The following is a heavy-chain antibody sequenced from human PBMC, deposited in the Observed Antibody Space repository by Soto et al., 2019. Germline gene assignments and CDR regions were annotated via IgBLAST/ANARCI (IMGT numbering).Heavy chain of an antibody. CDR1: GFTFSSYA. D-gene: IGHD3-3*01. CDR2: ISGSGGST. CDR3: AKDHSTIFGVATTAGMDV. Sequence: EVQLLESGGGLVQSGGSLRLSCAASGFTFSSYAMSWVRQAPGKGLEWVSAISGSGGSTYYADSVKGRFTISRDNSKNTLYLQMNSLRAEDTAVYYCAKDHSTIFGVATTAGMDVWGQGTTVTVSS. J-gene: IGHJ6*02. V-gene: IGHV3-23*01.